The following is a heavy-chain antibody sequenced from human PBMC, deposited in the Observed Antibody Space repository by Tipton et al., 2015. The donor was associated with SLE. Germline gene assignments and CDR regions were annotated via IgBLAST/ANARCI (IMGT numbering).Heavy chain of an antibody. V-gene: IGHV4-34*01. CDR1: GGSFSGYY. CDR2: INHSGST. Sequence: TLSLTCAVYGGSFSGYYWSWIRQPPGKGLEWIGEINHSGSTNYNPSLKSRVTISVDTSKNQFSLKLSSVTAADTAVYYCARDKAVAGTVDYWGQGTTVTVSS. D-gene: IGHD6-19*01. J-gene: IGHJ4*03. CDR3: ARDKAVAGTVDY.